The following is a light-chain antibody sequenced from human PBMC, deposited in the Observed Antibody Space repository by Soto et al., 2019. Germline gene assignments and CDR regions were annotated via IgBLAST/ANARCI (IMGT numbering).Light chain of an antibody. Sequence: QSVLTQPASVSGSPGQSITISCTGTSTDVGGYKYVSWYQQHPGKAPKLMIYDVTSRPSGISNRFSGSKSGNTAFLIISGLQVEDEADYYCISYTSSDTYVFGTGTKATVL. J-gene: IGLJ1*01. CDR3: ISYTSSDTYV. CDR1: STDVGGYKY. V-gene: IGLV2-14*01. CDR2: DVT.